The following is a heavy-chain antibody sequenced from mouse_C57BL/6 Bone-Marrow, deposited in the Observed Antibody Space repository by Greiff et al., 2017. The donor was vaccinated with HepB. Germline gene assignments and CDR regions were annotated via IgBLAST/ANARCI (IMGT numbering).Heavy chain of an antibody. V-gene: IGHV5-2*01. CDR2: INSDGGST. Sequence: EVKLVESGGGLVQPGESLKLSCESNEYEFPSHDMSWVRQTPEKRLELVAAINSDGGSTYYPDTMERRFIISRDNTKKTLYLQMSSLRSEDTAVYYCARQVYYSNHKKLAYWGQGTLVTVSA. J-gene: IGHJ3*01. CDR3: ARQVYYSNHKKLAY. D-gene: IGHD2-5*01. CDR1: EYEFPSHD.